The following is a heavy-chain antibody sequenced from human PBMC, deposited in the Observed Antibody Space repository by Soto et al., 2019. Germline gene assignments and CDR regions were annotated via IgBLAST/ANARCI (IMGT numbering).Heavy chain of an antibody. CDR2: IIPIFDTA. V-gene: IGHV1-69*13. CDR3: ARAYSGRLPRRADYYFAMDV. Sequence: SVKFSCKASGGTFSDSTINWVRQAPGQRLEWMGGIIPIFDTANYAEKFQGRVTITADESTSTSFMEVSSLRSEDTAVYYCARAYSGRLPRRADYYFAMDVWGQGTTVTSP. J-gene: IGHJ6*02. D-gene: IGHD2-15*01. CDR1: GGTFSDST.